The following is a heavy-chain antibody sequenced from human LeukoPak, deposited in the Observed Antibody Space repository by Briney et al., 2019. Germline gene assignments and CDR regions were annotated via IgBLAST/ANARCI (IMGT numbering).Heavy chain of an antibody. D-gene: IGHD3-22*01. CDR3: ARGPRHWYYYDSSGYTDY. CDR2: IPSSGSTI. V-gene: IGHV3-48*03. Sequence: PGGSLRLSCAASGFTFSSYEMNWVRQAPGKGLEWVSYIPSSGSTICYADSVKGRFTISRDNAKNSLYLQMNSLRAEDTAVYYCARGPRHWYYYDSSGYTDYWGQGTLVTVSS. J-gene: IGHJ4*02. CDR1: GFTFSSYE.